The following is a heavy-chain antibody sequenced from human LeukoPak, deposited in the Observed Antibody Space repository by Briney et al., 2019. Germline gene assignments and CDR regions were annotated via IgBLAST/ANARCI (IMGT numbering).Heavy chain of an antibody. CDR2: INPNSGGT. CDR3: TTCLNGAGQPVAIYYYGMDV. V-gene: IGHV1-2*02. CDR1: GYTFTAYY. Sequence: GASVTVSFMCSGYTFTAYYIHWVRQAPGQGLAWMGWINPNSGGTNYAQKFQGRVTMTEDTSADTAYMELSSLRSEDTAVYYCTTCLNGAGQPVAIYYYGMDVWGQGTTVTVSS. D-gene: IGHD2-2*01. J-gene: IGHJ6*02.